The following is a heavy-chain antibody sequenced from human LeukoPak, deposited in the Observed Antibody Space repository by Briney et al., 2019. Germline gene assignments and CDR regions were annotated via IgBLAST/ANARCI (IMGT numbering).Heavy chain of an antibody. CDR3: ARGGRALYFDY. CDR1: GGSISSYY. V-gene: IGHV4-59*01. D-gene: IGHD1-26*01. J-gene: IGHJ4*02. Sequence: SETLSLTCTVSGGSISSYYWSWIRQPPGKGLEWIGYIYYSGSTNYNPSLKSRVTISVDTSKNQFSLKLSSVTAADTAVYYCARGGRALYFDYWGQGTLVTVPS. CDR2: IYYSGST.